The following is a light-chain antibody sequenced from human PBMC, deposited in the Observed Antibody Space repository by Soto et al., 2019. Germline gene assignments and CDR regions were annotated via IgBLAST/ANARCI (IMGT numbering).Light chain of an antibody. CDR1: QSVSNTY. CDR2: DAS. V-gene: IGKV3-20*01. CDR3: QQYGRAPGLFT. J-gene: IGKJ3*01. Sequence: EIVLTQSPGTLSLSPGERATLSCRASQSVSNTYLAWYQQKPGQAPRLLIYDASSRATGIPDRFSGSGSGTDFTRTISSLEPEDFAVYYCQQYGRAPGLFTFGPGTKVEIK.